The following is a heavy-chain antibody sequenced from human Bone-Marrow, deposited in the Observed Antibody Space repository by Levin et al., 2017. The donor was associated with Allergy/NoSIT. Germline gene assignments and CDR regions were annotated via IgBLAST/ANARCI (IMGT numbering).Heavy chain of an antibody. CDR1: GFTVSNNY. J-gene: IGHJ3*01. V-gene: IGHV3-53*01. D-gene: IGHD2-2*01. CDR3: ARDGPAKPWA. CDR2: IYSTGVT. Sequence: PGGSLRLSCAVSGFTVSNNYMNWVRQAPGRGLDWVSLIYSTGVTHYAASVKGRFTISRDSSKNTLYLQMDSLRVEDTAVYYCARDGPAKPWAWGQGTMVTVSS.